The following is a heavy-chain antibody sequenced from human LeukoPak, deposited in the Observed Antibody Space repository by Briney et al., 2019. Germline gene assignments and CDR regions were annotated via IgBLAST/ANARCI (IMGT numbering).Heavy chain of an antibody. D-gene: IGHD3-10*01. Sequence: GASVKVSCKASGYTFTGYYMHWVRQAPGQGLEWMGWINPNSGGTNYAQKFQGRVTMTRDTSISTAYMELSRLRAEDTALYYCAKDSLVRSPYYYGSGSYHDYWGQGTLVTVSS. V-gene: IGHV1-2*02. CDR2: INPNSGGT. CDR1: GYTFTGYY. CDR3: AKDSLVRSPYYYGSGSYHDY. J-gene: IGHJ4*02.